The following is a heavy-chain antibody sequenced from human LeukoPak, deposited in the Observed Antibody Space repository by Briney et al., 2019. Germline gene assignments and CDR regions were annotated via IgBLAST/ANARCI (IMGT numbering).Heavy chain of an antibody. V-gene: IGHV4-59*08. J-gene: IGHJ4*02. CDR2: IYYSGSS. CDR3: ARHLPVIAFFDF. D-gene: IGHD2/OR15-2a*01. Sequence: LETLSLTCTVSGDSISSYYGSWIRQPPGKGLECIGYIYYSGSSGFCAWPIRRVTISVDTSKDQFSLKLSSVTAADTAVYYCARHLPVIAFFDFGGRDTRVSVSS. CDR1: GDSISSYY.